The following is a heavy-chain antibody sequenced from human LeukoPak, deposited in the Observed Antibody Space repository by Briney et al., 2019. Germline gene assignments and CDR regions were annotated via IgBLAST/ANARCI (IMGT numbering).Heavy chain of an antibody. CDR3: ARDLGPYYDSSGYYLLKDY. CDR1: GGSISSNSYY. Sequence: SETLSLTCTVSGGSISSNSYYWGWIRQPPGKGLEWIGSIYYSGSTYYNPSLKSRVTISVDTSKNQFSLKLSSVTAADTAVYYCARDLGPYYDSSGYYLLKDYWGQGTLVTVSS. CDR2: IYYSGST. D-gene: IGHD3-22*01. J-gene: IGHJ4*02. V-gene: IGHV4-39*07.